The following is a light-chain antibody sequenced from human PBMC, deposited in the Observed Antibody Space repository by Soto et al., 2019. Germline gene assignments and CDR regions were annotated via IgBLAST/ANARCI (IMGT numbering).Light chain of an antibody. J-gene: IGLJ1*01. CDR2: EGT. Sequence: QSVLTQPASVSGSPGQSITISCTGTSSDVGSHSRVSWYQQHPGKAPKLMIYEGTKRPSGVSDRFSGSKSDNTASLTISGLQAEDEADYYFCSYAVSKVFGTGTKLTVL. CDR3: CSYAVSKV. V-gene: IGLV2-23*01. CDR1: SSDVGSHSR.